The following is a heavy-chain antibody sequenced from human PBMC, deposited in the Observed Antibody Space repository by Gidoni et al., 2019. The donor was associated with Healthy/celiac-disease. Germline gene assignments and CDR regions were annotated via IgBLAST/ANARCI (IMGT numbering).Heavy chain of an antibody. D-gene: IGHD3-10*02. CDR1: GYTFTSSY. Sequence: QVQLVQSGAEVKEPGASVKVSCKASGYTFTSSYMHWVRQAPGQGLEWMGIINPSGGSKSYEQKFQGRVTMTRDTSTSTVYMELSSLRSEDTAVYYCASGGAYYYVPNPPDYWGQGTLVTVSS. CDR2: INPSGGSK. J-gene: IGHJ4*02. CDR3: ASGGAYYYVPNPPDY. V-gene: IGHV1-46*03.